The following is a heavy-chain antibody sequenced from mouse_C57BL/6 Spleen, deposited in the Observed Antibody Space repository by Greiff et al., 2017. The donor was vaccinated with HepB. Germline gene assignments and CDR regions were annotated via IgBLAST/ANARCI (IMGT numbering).Heavy chain of an antibody. J-gene: IGHJ1*03. Sequence: QVQLQQSGAELVKPGASVKISCKASGYAFSSYWMNWVKQRPGKGLEWIGQIYPGDGDTNYNGKFKGKATLTADKSSSTAYMQLSSLTSEDSAVYFCARLGGFDGPDWYFDVWGTGTTVTVSS. D-gene: IGHD2-3*01. CDR3: ARLGGFDGPDWYFDV. CDR2: IYPGDGDT. CDR1: GYAFSSYW. V-gene: IGHV1-80*01.